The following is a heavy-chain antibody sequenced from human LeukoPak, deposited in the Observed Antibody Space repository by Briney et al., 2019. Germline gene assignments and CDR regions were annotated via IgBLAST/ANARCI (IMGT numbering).Heavy chain of an antibody. J-gene: IGHJ3*02. CDR3: ARDLLPLSGYLYTDAFDI. D-gene: IGHD3-22*01. V-gene: IGHV1-18*01. CDR2: ISAYNGNT. Sequence: VASVKVSCKASGYTFTSYGISWVRQAPGQGLEWMGWISAYNGNTNYAQKLQGRVTMTTDTSTSTAHMELRSLRSDDTAVYYCARDLLPLSGYLYTDAFDIWGQGTMVTVSS. CDR1: GYTFTSYG.